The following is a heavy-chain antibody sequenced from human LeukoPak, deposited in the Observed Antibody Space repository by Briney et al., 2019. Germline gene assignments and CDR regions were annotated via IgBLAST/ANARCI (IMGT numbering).Heavy chain of an antibody. D-gene: IGHD3-22*01. CDR1: GFTFDDYA. CDR2: ISWNSGSI. Sequence: GRSLRLSCAASGFTFDDYAMHWVRQAPGKGLEWVSGISWNSGSIGYADSVKGRFTISRDNAKNSLYLQMNSLRAEDTALYYCAKVWYYYDSSGYYSDWYFDLWGRGTLVTVSS. J-gene: IGHJ2*01. V-gene: IGHV3-9*01. CDR3: AKVWYYYDSSGYYSDWYFDL.